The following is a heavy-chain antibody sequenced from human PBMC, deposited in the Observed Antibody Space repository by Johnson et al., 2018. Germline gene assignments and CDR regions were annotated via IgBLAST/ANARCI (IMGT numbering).Heavy chain of an antibody. V-gene: IGHV3-30*03. Sequence: VQLVESGGGVVQPGRSLRLSCAASGLTFSSYGMHWVRQAPGQGLEWVAVISYEGSNQYYADSVKGRFPISRDNSKNTLYLKMNSLRVEDKAVYYCAYHYYDSSGSYEHDAFDIWGQGTMVTVSS. J-gene: IGHJ3*02. CDR1: GLTFSSYG. CDR3: AYHYYDSSGSYEHDAFDI. CDR2: ISYEGSNQ. D-gene: IGHD3-22*01.